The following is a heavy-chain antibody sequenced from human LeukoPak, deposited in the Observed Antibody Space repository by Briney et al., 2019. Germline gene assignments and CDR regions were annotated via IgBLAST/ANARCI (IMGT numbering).Heavy chain of an antibody. V-gene: IGHV4-34*01. Sequence: PSETLSLTCSVSGGSITGYYWSWIRQPPGKGLEWIGEINHSGSTNYNPSLKSRVTISVDTSKNQFSLKLSSVTAADTAVYYCATHFSPGIAVAGTGWFDPWGQGTLVTVSS. CDR2: INHSGST. D-gene: IGHD6-19*01. J-gene: IGHJ5*02. CDR1: GGSITGYY. CDR3: ATHFSPGIAVAGTGWFDP.